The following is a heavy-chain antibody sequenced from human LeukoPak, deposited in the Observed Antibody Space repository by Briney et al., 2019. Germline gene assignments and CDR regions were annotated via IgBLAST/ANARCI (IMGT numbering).Heavy chain of an antibody. CDR2: IYSGGST. CDR1: GFTVSSNY. D-gene: IGHD2-21*02. Sequence: PGGSLRLSCAASGFTVSSNYMSWVRQAPGKGLEWVSVIYSGGSTYYADSVKGRFTISRDNSKNTLYLQMNSLRAEDTAVYYCARVCDGDCFHAFDIWGQGTMVTVSS. J-gene: IGHJ3*02. V-gene: IGHV3-66*02. CDR3: ARVCDGDCFHAFDI.